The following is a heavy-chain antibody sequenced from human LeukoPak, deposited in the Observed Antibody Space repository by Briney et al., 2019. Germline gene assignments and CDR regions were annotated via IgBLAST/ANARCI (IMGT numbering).Heavy chain of an antibody. CDR1: GYTFTSYG. CDR3: AYCSSTSCYTGFDY. CDR2: ISAYNGNT. D-gene: IGHD2-2*02. V-gene: IGHV1-18*01. J-gene: IGHJ4*02. Sequence: GASVKVSCKASGYTFTSYGISWVRQAPGQGPEWMGWISAYNGNTNYAQKLQGRVTMTTDTSTSTAYMELRSLRSDDTAVYYCAYCSSTSCYTGFDYWGQGTLVTVSS.